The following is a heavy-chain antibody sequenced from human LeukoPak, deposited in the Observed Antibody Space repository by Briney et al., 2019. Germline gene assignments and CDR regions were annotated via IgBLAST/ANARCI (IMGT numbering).Heavy chain of an antibody. V-gene: IGHV1-69*05. CDR3: ARNPSEDDFWSGPYYFDY. J-gene: IGHJ4*02. CDR1: GGTFSSYA. Sequence: SVKVSCKASGGTFSSYAISWVRQAPGQGLEWMGGIIPIFGTANYAQKFQGRVTITTDESTSTAYMELSSLRSEDTAVYYCARNPSEDDFWSGPYYFDYWGQGTLVTVSS. CDR2: IIPIFGTA. D-gene: IGHD3-3*01.